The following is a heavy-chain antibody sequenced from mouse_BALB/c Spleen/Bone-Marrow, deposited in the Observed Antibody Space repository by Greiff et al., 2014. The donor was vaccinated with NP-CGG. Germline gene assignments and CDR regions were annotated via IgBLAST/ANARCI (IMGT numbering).Heavy chain of an antibody. V-gene: IGHV1-20*02. CDR3: AREGGYYYGSSPYFDV. CDR2: INSYNGDT. Sequence: EVQLQQSGPELVKPGASVKISCKASGYSFTGYFMNWVMQSHGKSLEWIGRINSYNGDTFYNQKFKGKATLTVDKSSSTAHMELRSLASEDAAVYYCAREGGYYYGSSPYFDVWGAGTTVTVSS. J-gene: IGHJ1*01. D-gene: IGHD1-1*01. CDR1: GYSFTGYF.